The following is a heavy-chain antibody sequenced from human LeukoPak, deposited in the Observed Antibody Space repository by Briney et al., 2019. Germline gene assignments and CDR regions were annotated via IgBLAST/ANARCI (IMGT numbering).Heavy chain of an antibody. Sequence: ALVKVSCKASGYTFTTYGISWVRQAPGQGLECLGWISTYNGDKNYAQKFQGRVTMTTDTSTSTDYMELRSLRSDDTAVYYCARGKVLVWFGGLYGMDVWGKGTTVTVSS. CDR3: ARGKVLVWFGGLYGMDV. D-gene: IGHD3-10*01. CDR1: GYTFTTYG. CDR2: ISTYNGDK. J-gene: IGHJ6*04. V-gene: IGHV1-18*04.